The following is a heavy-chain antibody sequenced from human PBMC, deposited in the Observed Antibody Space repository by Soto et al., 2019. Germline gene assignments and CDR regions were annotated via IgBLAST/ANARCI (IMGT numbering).Heavy chain of an antibody. CDR3: ARSRYSGDDPDAVES. V-gene: IGHV3-33*01. CDR2: IWFDGSNK. J-gene: IGHJ3*02. Sequence: QVQLVESGGAVVQPGRSLRLACTASGFTFNTYRMHWVRHAPGKGLEWVADIWFDGSNKFYLDSVKGRFTISRDNSTNTVYLQMNHVRAEDTAAYDGARSRYSGDDPDAVESWGRGTVVTVSS. D-gene: IGHD5-12*01. CDR1: GFTFNTYR.